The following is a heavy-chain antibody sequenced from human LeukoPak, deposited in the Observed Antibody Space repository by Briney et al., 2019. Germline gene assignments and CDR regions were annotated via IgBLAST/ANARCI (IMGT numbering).Heavy chain of an antibody. Sequence: KPSETLSLTCSVSGYSISSGYDWGWIRQPPGKGLEWIGSIYYSGSTYYNPSLKSRVTISVDTSKNQFSLKLSSVTAADTAVYYCARHSRDHSTYYYGSGSSLFDYWGQGTLVTVSS. CDR1: GYSISSGYD. V-gene: IGHV4-38-2*02. CDR2: IYYSGST. J-gene: IGHJ4*02. CDR3: ARHSRDHSTYYYGSGSSLFDY. D-gene: IGHD3-10*01.